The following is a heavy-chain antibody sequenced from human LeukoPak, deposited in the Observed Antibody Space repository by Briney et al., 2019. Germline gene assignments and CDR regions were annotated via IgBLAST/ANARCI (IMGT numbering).Heavy chain of an antibody. Sequence: PSETLSLTCTVSLDSTTSNFWSWVRQPPGKGLEWIGEIHRSGSPNYNPSLQSRVTISIDRSRNQIALELSSVAAADTAVYYCAREILGGFNPGAYWGQGTLVTVSS. CDR1: LDSTTSNF. V-gene: IGHV4-4*02. D-gene: IGHD1-14*01. J-gene: IGHJ4*02. CDR2: IHRSGSP. CDR3: AREILGGFNPGAY.